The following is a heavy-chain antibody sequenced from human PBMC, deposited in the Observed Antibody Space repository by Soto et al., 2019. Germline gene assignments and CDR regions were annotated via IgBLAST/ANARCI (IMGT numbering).Heavy chain of an antibody. CDR2: INPDSGAT. CDR3: ASRVLCDMDV. CDR1: GDTFTTNY. J-gene: IGHJ6*02. D-gene: IGHD2-21*01. V-gene: IGHV1-46*01. Sequence: QEQLVQSGAEVKEPGASLKVTCKASGDTFTTNYIHWVRQAPGQGLEWMGRINPDSGATLYAQKFQGRLTLTTDTSTTTVYMDLNSLKSEDSAVYYCASRVLCDMDVWGQGTTVAVFS.